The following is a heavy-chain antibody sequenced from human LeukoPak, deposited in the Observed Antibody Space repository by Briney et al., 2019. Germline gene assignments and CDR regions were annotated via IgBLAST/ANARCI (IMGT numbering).Heavy chain of an antibody. CDR3: ATLGGGYCSGGSCYSGAYYYYYYSMDV. J-gene: IGHJ6*02. CDR1: GGSFSGYY. V-gene: IGHV4-34*01. CDR2: INHSGST. Sequence: PSETLSLTCAVYGGSFSGYYWSWIRQPPGKGLEWIGEINHSGSTNYNPSLKSRVTISVDTSKNQFSLKLSSVTAADTAVYYCATLGGGYCSGGSCYSGAYYYYYYSMDVWGQGTTVIVSS. D-gene: IGHD2-15*01.